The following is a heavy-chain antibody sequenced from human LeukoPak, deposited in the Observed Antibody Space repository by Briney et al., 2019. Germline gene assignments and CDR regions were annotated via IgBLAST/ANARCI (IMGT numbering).Heavy chain of an antibody. Sequence: GGSLRLSCAAYGMHWVRQAPGKGLEWVAIIRYDGSNKYYADSVRGRFTISRDNSKNTLSLQMNSLRVEDTAVYYCAKVHDTTISHPPGDYWGRGTLVTVSS. J-gene: IGHJ4*02. CDR3: AKVHDTTISHPPGDY. CDR1: G. CDR2: IRYDGSNK. V-gene: IGHV3-30*02. D-gene: IGHD2/OR15-2a*01.